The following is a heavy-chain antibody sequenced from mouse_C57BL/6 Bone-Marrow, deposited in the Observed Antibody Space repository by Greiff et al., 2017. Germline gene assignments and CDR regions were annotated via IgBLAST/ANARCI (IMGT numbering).Heavy chain of an antibody. D-gene: IGHD4-1*01. J-gene: IGHJ2*01. CDR2: IDPSDSYT. V-gene: IGHV1-69*01. CDR3: ARESNWDYFDY. Sequence: QVQLQQPGAELVMPGASVKLSCKASGYTFTSYWMHWVKQRPGQGLEWIGEIDPSDSYTNYNQKFKGKSTLTVDKSSSTAYMQLSSLTSEDSAVHYCARESNWDYFDYWGQGTTLTVSS. CDR1: GYTFTSYW.